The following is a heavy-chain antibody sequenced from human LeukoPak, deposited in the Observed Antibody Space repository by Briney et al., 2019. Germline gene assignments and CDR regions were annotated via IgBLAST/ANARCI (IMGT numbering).Heavy chain of an antibody. D-gene: IGHD4-23*01. V-gene: IGHV2-5*02. CDR2: IYWADDK. Sequence: SGPTLVKPTQTLTLTCTFSGFSLNTRGVAAGWIRQPPGNALECLAIIYWADDKRYSPSLKSRLTITKDPSKNHVVLTMTNMDPVDTATWYCAHSGGKRPDDAFVVWGEKTMVTVSS. J-gene: IGHJ3*01. CDR1: GFSLNTRGVA. CDR3: AHSGGKRPDDAFVV.